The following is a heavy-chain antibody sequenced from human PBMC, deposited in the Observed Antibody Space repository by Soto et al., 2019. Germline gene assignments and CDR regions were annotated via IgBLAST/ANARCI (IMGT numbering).Heavy chain of an antibody. V-gene: IGHV4-59*01. J-gene: IGHJ5*02. D-gene: IGHD3-22*01. CDR2: IYYSGST. CDR1: GGSISSYY. Sequence: SETLSLTCTVSGGSISSYYWSGIRQPPGKGLEWIGYIYYSGSTNYNPSLKSRVTISVDTSKNQFSLKLSSVTAADTAVYYCARGEYYYDSSGYYYVNWFDPWGQGTLVTVSS. CDR3: ARGEYYYDSSGYYYVNWFDP.